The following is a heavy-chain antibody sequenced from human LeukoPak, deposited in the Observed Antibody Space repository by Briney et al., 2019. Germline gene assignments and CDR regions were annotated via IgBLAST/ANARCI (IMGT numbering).Heavy chain of an antibody. J-gene: IGHJ4*02. V-gene: IGHV4-4*02. CDR1: GGSISSSNW. D-gene: IGHD4-17*01. CDR3: ARSRSDYGDYVY. Sequence: PSETLSLTCAVSGGSISSSNWWSWVRQPPGKGLEWIGEIYHSGSTNYNPSLKCRVTISVDKSKNQFSLKLSSVTAADTAVYYCARSRSDYGDYVYWGQGTLVTVSS. CDR2: IYHSGST.